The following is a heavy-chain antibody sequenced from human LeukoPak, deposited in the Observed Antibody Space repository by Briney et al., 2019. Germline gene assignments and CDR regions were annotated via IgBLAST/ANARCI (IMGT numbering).Heavy chain of an antibody. Sequence: PSETLSLTCTVSGGSISSGSYYWSWIRQPAGKGLEWIGRIYTSGSTNYNPSLKSRVTISVDTSKNQFSLKLSSVTVADTAVYYCAREDYRSAFDIWGQGTMVTVSS. J-gene: IGHJ3*02. V-gene: IGHV4-61*02. D-gene: IGHD4-11*01. CDR3: AREDYRSAFDI. CDR1: GGSISSGSYY. CDR2: IYTSGST.